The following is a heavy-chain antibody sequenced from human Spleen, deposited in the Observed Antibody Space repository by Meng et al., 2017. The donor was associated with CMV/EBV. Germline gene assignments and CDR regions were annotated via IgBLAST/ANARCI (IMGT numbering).Heavy chain of an antibody. J-gene: IGHJ4*02. Sequence: SVKVSCKASGGTFSSYAISWVRQAPGQGLEWMGGIIPILGIANYAQKFQGRVTITADKSTSTAYMELSSLRSEDTAVYYCAKVQYYYDRSGYYYPTEIDYWGQGTLVTVSS. CDR2: IIPILGIA. CDR1: GGTFSSYA. CDR3: AKVQYYYDRSGYYYPTEIDY. D-gene: IGHD3-22*01. V-gene: IGHV1-69*10.